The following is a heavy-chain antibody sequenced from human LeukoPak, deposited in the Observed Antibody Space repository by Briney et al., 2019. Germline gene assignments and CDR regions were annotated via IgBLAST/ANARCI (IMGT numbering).Heavy chain of an antibody. J-gene: IGHJ4*02. CDR2: IYYSGST. V-gene: IGHV4-59*01. CDR1: GGSINSYY. Sequence: SETLSLTCTVSGGSINSYYWSWIRQPPGKGLEWIGYIYYSGSTNYNPSLKSRVTISVDTSKNQFSLKLSSVTAADTAVYYCARKRSSWASFDYWGQGTLVTVSS. D-gene: IGHD6-13*01. CDR3: ARKRSSWASFDY.